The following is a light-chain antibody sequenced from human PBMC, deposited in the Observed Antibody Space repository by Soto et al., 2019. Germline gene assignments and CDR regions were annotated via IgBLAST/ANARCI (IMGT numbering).Light chain of an antibody. V-gene: IGKV1-6*02. CDR1: HDIGTF. J-gene: IGKJ1*01. Sequence: IQMTQSPSSMSASVGDSVTLTCRASHDIGTFLNWYQQRQGEAPKLLIYAASSLQSGVPSRFSGSGSGTDFTLTISSLQPEDFATYYCLQDYNYPRTFGQGTKVDIK. CDR2: AAS. CDR3: LQDYNYPRT.